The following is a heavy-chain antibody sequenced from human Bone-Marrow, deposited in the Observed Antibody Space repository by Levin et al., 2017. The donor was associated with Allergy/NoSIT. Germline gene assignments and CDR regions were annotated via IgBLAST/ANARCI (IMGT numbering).Heavy chain of an antibody. CDR2: INHSGST. Sequence: ASQTLSLTCAVYGGSFSGYYWSWIRQPPGKGLEWIGEINHSGSTNYNPSLKSRVTISVDTSKNQFSLKLSSVTAADTAVYYCARTHWSGYYNDYWGQGTLVTVSS. CDR1: GGSFSGYY. J-gene: IGHJ4*02. CDR3: ARTHWSGYYNDY. V-gene: IGHV4-34*01. D-gene: IGHD3-3*01.